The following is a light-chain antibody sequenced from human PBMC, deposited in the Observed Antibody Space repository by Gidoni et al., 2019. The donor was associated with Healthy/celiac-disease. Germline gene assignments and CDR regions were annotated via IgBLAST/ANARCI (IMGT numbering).Light chain of an antibody. Sequence: DIQMTQSPSSLSASVGDSVTITCRASQSISSYLNWYQQKPGKAPKRLIYAASSLQSGVPSRFSGSGSGTDFTLTISSLQPEDFATYYCQQSYSTPLTFGGXTKVEIK. CDR2: AAS. CDR1: QSISSY. CDR3: QQSYSTPLT. J-gene: IGKJ4*01. V-gene: IGKV1-39*01.